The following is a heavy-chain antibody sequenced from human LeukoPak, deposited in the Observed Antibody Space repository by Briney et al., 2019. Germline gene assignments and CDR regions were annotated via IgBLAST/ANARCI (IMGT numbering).Heavy chain of an antibody. CDR1: GFTFDDYA. J-gene: IGHJ4*02. CDR3: AKGDYYDSSGYHHFDY. D-gene: IGHD3-22*01. V-gene: IGHV3-9*01. CDR2: ISWNSGSM. Sequence: PGGSLRLSCAASGFTFDDYAMHWVRQAPGKGLEWVSGISWNSGSMSYADSVKGRITISRDNAKNSLYLQMNSLRAEDTALYYCAKGDYYDSSGYHHFDYWGQGTLVTVSS.